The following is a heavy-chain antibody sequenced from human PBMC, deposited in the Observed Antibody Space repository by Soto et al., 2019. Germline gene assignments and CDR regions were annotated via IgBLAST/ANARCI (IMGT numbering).Heavy chain of an antibody. Sequence: ASVKLACKAAGYSFTGSYMHGGRQTTGQGLEWMGWINPNSGGTNYAQKFQGWVTMTRDTSISTAYMELSRLRSDDTAVYYCARDGSPYDIWSGYYLNYYYGMDVWGQGTTVTVSS. CDR3: ARDGSPYDIWSGYYLNYYYGMDV. CDR2: INPNSGGT. D-gene: IGHD3-3*01. CDR1: GYSFTGSY. V-gene: IGHV1-2*04. J-gene: IGHJ6*02.